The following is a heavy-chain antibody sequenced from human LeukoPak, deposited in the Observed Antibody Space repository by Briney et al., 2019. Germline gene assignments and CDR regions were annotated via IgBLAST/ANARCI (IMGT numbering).Heavy chain of an antibody. J-gene: IGHJ4*02. CDR1: GYTFTGYY. D-gene: IGHD1-26*01. V-gene: IGHV1-2*02. Sequence: ASVKVSCKASGYTFTGYYIHWVRQAPGQGLEWMGWINPNSGGANYAQKFQGRVTMTRDTSISTAYMELSSLRSDDTAIYYCARFGAEGYWGQGTLVTVSS. CDR3: ARFGAEGY. CDR2: INPNSGGA.